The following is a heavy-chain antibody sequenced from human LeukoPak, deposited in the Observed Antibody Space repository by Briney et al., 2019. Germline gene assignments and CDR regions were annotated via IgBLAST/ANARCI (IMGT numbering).Heavy chain of an antibody. D-gene: IGHD6-13*01. CDR1: GFTFSSYG. CDR3: AKDLVVAAAGTGYFDY. J-gene: IGHJ4*02. Sequence: GGSLRLSCAASGFTFSSYGMHWVRQAPGKGLEWVAVISYDGSNKYYADSVKGRFTISRDNSKNTLYLQMNSLRAEDTAVYYCAKDLVVAAAGTGYFDYWGQGTLVTVSS. V-gene: IGHV3-30*18. CDR2: ISYDGSNK.